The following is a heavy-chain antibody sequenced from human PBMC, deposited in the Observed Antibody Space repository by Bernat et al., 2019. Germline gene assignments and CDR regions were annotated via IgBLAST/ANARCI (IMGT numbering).Heavy chain of an antibody. Sequence: QLQLQESGPGLVKPSETLSLTCTVSGGSISSSSYYWGWIRQPPGKGLEWIGSIYYSGSTYYNPSLKSRVTISVDTAQNQFSLKLSSVTAADTAVYYRARTNIIGELSGYFDYWGQGTLVTVSS. CDR3: ARTNIIGELSGYFDY. CDR1: GGSISSSSYY. V-gene: IGHV4-39*01. J-gene: IGHJ4*02. CDR2: IYYSGST. D-gene: IGHD3-10*01.